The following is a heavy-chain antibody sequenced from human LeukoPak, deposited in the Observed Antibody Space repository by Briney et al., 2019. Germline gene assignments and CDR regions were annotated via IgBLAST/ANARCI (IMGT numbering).Heavy chain of an antibody. D-gene: IGHD2-2*01. CDR2: VSGYTGNT. CDR3: ARGEVSASLYYFDF. J-gene: IGHJ4*02. V-gene: IGHV1-18*01. Sequence: ASVKVSCKTSGYTFTTYGVSWVRQAPGQGLEWVGWVSGYTGNTNYAERFQGRVTMTIDTSTTTVYMALTSLRSDDTAVYYCARGEVSASLYYFDFWGQGTLVTVS. CDR1: GYTFTTYG.